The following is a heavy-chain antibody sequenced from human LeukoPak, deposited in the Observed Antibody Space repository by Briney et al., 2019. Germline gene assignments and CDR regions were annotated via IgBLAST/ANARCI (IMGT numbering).Heavy chain of an antibody. CDR3: ARVQLAAAGTFVVRYYYYYYMDV. D-gene: IGHD6-13*01. J-gene: IGHJ6*03. CDR2: IYYSGST. V-gene: IGHV4-39*07. Sequence: PSETLSLTCTVSGGSISSSSYYWGWIRQPPGKGLEWIGSIYYSGSTYYNPSLKSRVTISVDTSKNQFSLKLSSVTAADTAVYYCARVQLAAAGTFVVRYYYYYYMDVWGKGTTVTVSS. CDR1: GGSISSSSYY.